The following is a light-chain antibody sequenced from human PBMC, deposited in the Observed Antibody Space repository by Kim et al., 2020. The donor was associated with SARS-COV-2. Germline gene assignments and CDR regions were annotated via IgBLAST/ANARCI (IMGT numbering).Light chain of an antibody. V-gene: IGLV3-1*01. CDR2: QDS. Sequence: SVSPGQTASITCSGDKLGDKYACWYQQKPGQSPVLVIYQDSKRPAGIPERFSGSNSGNTATLTISGTQAMDEADYYCQAWDSSTVVFGGGTKLTVL. CDR1: KLGDKY. J-gene: IGLJ2*01. CDR3: QAWDSSTVV.